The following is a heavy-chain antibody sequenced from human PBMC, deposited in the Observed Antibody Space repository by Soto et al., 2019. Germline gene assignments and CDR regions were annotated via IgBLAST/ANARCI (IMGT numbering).Heavy chain of an antibody. V-gene: IGHV1-3*01. CDR2: INAGNGNT. D-gene: IGHD2-15*01. J-gene: IGHJ5*02. Sequence: ASVKVSCKASGYTFTSYAMHWVRQAPGQRLEWMGWINAGNGNTKYSQKFQGRVTITRDTSASTAYMELSSLRSEDTAVYYCARLGVVLAVTTEYNWFDPWGQGTLVTVSS. CDR3: ARLGVVLAVTTEYNWFDP. CDR1: GYTFTSYA.